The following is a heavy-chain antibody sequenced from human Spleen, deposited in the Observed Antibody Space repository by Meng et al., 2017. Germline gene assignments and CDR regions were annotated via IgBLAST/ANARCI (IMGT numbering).Heavy chain of an antibody. J-gene: IGHJ4*02. CDR1: GYSISSGYY. D-gene: IGHD3-22*01. CDR2: IYYSGST. Sequence: SETLSLTCTVSGYSISSGYYWSWIRQHPGKGLEWIGYIYYSGSTYYNPSLKSRVTISVDTSKNQFSLKLSSVTGADTAVYYCATGPYYDSSGLHYYFDYWGQGTLVTVSS. V-gene: IGHV4-31*03. CDR3: ATGPYYDSSGLHYYFDY.